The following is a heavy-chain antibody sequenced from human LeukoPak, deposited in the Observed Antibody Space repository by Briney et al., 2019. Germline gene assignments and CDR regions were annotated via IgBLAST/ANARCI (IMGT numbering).Heavy chain of an antibody. CDR3: AKTKLDWLLFDF. CDR2: IYTSGST. D-gene: IGHD3-9*01. Sequence: SETLSLTCTVSGGSISSYYWSWIRQPAGKGLEWIGRIYTSGSTNYNPSLKSRVTMSVDTSKNQFSLKLSSATAADTALYYCAKTKLDWLLFDFWGQGILVTVSS. CDR1: GGSISSYY. V-gene: IGHV4-4*07. J-gene: IGHJ4*02.